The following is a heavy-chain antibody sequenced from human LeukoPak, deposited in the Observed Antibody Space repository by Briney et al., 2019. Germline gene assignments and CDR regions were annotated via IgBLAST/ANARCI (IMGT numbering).Heavy chain of an antibody. V-gene: IGHV4-30-2*01. Sequence: SETLSLTCTVSGGSISSGGYYWSWIRQPPGKGLEWIGYIYHSGSTYYNPSLKSRVTISVDRSKNQFSLKLSSVTAADTAVYYCARDQPGNDFWSGSNWFDPWGQGTLVTVSS. CDR2: IYHSGST. CDR1: GGSISSGGYY. CDR3: ARDQPGNDFWSGSNWFDP. D-gene: IGHD3-3*01. J-gene: IGHJ5*02.